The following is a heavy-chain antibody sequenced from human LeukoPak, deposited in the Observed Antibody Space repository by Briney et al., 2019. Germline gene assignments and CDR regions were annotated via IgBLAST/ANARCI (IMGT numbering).Heavy chain of an antibody. D-gene: IGHD3-16*01. CDR1: GDSISNSY. J-gene: IGHJ4*02. CDR3: ARVGRGDYVWGSYSFDY. V-gene: IGHV4-59*01. Sequence: PSETLSLTCTVSGDSISNSYWSWIRQTPRKGLEWIGYISYTGSTNYNPSLKSRVTISVDTSKNQFSLKLSSVTAADTAVYYCARVGRGDYVWGSYSFDYWGKGTLVTDSS. CDR2: ISYTGST.